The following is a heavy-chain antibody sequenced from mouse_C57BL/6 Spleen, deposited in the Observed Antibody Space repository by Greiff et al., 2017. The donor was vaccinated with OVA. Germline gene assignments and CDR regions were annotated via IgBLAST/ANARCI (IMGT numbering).Heavy chain of an antibody. J-gene: IGHJ4*01. CDR3: AKKRTGGYAMDY. CDR1: GFSLTSYG. CDR2: IWRGGST. Sequence: VKLMESGPGLVQPSQSLSITCTVSGFSLTSYGVHWVRQSPGKGLEWLGVIWRGGSTDYNAAFMSRLSITKDNSKSQVFFKMNSLQADDTAIYYCAKKRTGGYAMDYWGQGTSVTVSS. V-gene: IGHV2-5*01.